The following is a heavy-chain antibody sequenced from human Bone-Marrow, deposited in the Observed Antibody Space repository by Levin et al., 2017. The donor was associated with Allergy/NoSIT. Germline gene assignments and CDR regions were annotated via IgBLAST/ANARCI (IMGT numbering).Heavy chain of an antibody. Sequence: AGGSLRLSCVASGFTFSRHGMHWVRQAPGKGLEWVAFIWYDGSSKYYADSVKGRITTSRDNSKNTLYLQLNSLRAEDTAMYYCARDDSIAVAGAIDYWGQGTLVTVSS. CDR3: ARDDSIAVAGAIDY. V-gene: IGHV3-33*01. J-gene: IGHJ4*02. CDR2: IWYDGSSK. CDR1: GFTFSRHG. D-gene: IGHD6-19*01.